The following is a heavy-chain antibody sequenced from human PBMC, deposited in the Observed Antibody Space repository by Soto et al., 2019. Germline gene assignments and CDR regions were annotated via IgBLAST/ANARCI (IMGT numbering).Heavy chain of an antibody. CDR1: GFTFSSYA. Sequence: QVQLVESGGGVVQPGRSLRLSCAASGFTFSSYAMHWVRQAPGKGLEWVAVISYDGSNKYYADSVKGRFTISRDNSKNTLYLQMNSLRAEDTAVYYCARDHQVATIKYFDYWGQGTLVTVSS. CDR2: ISYDGSNK. CDR3: ARDHQVATIKYFDY. J-gene: IGHJ4*02. D-gene: IGHD5-12*01. V-gene: IGHV3-30-3*01.